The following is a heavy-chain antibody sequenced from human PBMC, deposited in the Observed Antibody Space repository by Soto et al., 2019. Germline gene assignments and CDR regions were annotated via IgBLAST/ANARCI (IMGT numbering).Heavy chain of an antibody. CDR2: ISYDGSNK. V-gene: IGHV3-30*18. D-gene: IGHD2-15*01. Sequence: QVQLVESGGGVVQPGRSLRLSCAASGFTFSSYGMHWVRQAPGKGLEWVAVISYDGSNKYYADSVKGRFTISRDNSKNPLYLQMNSLRAEDTAVYYCAKDVVVVAATPYEKPHYYGMDVWGQGTTVTVSS. CDR1: GFTFSSYG. CDR3: AKDVVVVAATPYEKPHYYGMDV. J-gene: IGHJ6*02.